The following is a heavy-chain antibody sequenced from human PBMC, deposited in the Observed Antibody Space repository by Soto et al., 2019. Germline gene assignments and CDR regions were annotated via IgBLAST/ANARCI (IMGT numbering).Heavy chain of an antibody. CDR1: GFTFTSYA. CDR3: AKQLYSSSPNAEFDY. D-gene: IGHD6-6*01. CDR2: ISGSGGST. J-gene: IGHJ4*02. Sequence: EVQLLESGGGLVQPGGSLRLSCAASGFTFTSYAMTWVRQAPGKGLDWVSAISGSGGSTYSADSVKGRFTISRDNSRNTLYLHMNSLRAEDTAVYYCAKQLYSSSPNAEFDYWGQGALVTVSS. V-gene: IGHV3-23*01.